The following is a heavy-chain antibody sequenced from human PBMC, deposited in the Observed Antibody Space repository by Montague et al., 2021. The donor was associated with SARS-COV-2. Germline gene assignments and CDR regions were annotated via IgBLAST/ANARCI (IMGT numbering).Heavy chain of an antibody. D-gene: IGHD3-10*01. Sequence: SLRLSCVASGFTFSNYAMNWVRQAPGKGLEWVSVIFGSGSSTYYSGSVRGRFTVSRDNSKNTPYLQMNNLRAEDTAVYYCAKDGATVRGLINWYFDLWGRGTLVTVSS. V-gene: IGHV3-23*03. CDR2: IFGSGSST. CDR3: AKDGATVRGLINWYFDL. J-gene: IGHJ2*01. CDR1: GFTFSNYA.